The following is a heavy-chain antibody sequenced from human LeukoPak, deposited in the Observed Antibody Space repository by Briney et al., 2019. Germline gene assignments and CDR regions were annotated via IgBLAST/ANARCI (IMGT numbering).Heavy chain of an antibody. V-gene: IGHV3-23*01. D-gene: IGHD3-22*01. CDR2: ISGSGGST. CDR1: GFTFSSYA. CDR3: AKDINYYDSSAEGIFDY. Sequence: GGSLRLSCAASGFTFSSYAMSWVRQAPGKGLEWVSAISGSGGSTYYADSVKGRFTISRDNSKNTLYLQMNSLRAEDTAVYYCAKDINYYDSSAEGIFDYWGLGTLVTVSS. J-gene: IGHJ4*02.